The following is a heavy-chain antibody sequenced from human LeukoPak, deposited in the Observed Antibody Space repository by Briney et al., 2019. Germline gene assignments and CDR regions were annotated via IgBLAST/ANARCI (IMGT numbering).Heavy chain of an antibody. J-gene: IGHJ6*02. CDR2: MNPNSGNT. V-gene: IGHV1-8*01. CDR3: ARWEITMVRGVIIEYYYYYGMDV. D-gene: IGHD3-10*01. Sequence: ASVKVSCKASGYTFTSYDINWVRQATGQGLGWVGWMNPNSGNTGYAQKFQGRVTMTRNTSISTAYMELSSLRSEDTAVYYCARWEITMVRGVIIEYYYYYGMDVWGQGTTVTVSS. CDR1: GYTFTSYD.